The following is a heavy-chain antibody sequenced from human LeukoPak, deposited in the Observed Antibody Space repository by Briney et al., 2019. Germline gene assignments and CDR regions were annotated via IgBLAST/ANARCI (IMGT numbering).Heavy chain of an antibody. V-gene: IGHV4-38-2*02. Sequence: SETLSLTCTVSGYSISSGYYWGWIRQPPGKGLEWIGSIYHSGSTYYNPSLKSRVTISVDTSKNQFSLKLSSVTAADTAVYYCASRRGSSARVWFDPWGQGTLVTVSS. CDR2: IYHSGST. D-gene: IGHD2-2*01. J-gene: IGHJ5*02. CDR3: ASRRGSSARVWFDP. CDR1: GYSISSGYY.